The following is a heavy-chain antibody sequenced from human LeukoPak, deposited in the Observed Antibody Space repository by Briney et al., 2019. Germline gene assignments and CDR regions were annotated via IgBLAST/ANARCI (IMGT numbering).Heavy chain of an antibody. Sequence: WASVKVSCKSSGYTFNSYGITWVRQAPGQGLEWMGWIHTYNGHTNYAQKLQGRVTMTTDTSTSTAYMELRSLRSDDTAVYYCARGRVGATFDYWGQGTLVTVSS. J-gene: IGHJ4*02. V-gene: IGHV1-18*01. D-gene: IGHD1-26*01. CDR1: GYTFNSYG. CDR3: ARGRVGATFDY. CDR2: IHTYNGHT.